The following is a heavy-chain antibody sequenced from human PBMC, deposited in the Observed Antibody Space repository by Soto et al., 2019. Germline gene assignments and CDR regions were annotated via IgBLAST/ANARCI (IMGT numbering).Heavy chain of an antibody. J-gene: IGHJ6*02. CDR3: ARGDSSGWYDYYYYGMDV. Sequence: SQTLSLTCAISGDSVSSNSAAWSWIRQSPSRGLEWLGRTYYRSKWYNDYAVSVKSRITINPDTSKNQFSLQLNSVTPEDTAVYYCARGDSSGWYDYYYYGMDVWGQGTTVTVSS. V-gene: IGHV6-1*01. D-gene: IGHD6-19*01. CDR1: GDSVSSNSAA. CDR2: TYYRSKWYN.